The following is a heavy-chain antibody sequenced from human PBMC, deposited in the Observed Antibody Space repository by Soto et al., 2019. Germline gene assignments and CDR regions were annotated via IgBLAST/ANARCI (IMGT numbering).Heavy chain of an antibody. J-gene: IGHJ4*02. Sequence: EVQLVQSGAEVKKPGESLRISCKGSGYSFTSYWISWVRQMPGKGLEWMGRIDPSDSYTNYSPSFRGHVTISADKAIGTAYLQWSSLKASDTAMYFWARLNHYSDKAGDYWGQGTLVTVSS. CDR1: GYSFTSYW. D-gene: IGHD3-22*01. V-gene: IGHV5-10-1*01. CDR2: IDPSDSYT. CDR3: ARLNHYSDKAGDY.